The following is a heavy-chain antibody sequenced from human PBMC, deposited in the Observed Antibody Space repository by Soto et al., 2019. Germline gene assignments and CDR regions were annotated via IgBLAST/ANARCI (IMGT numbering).Heavy chain of an antibody. Sequence: SETLSLTCAVYGGPFSGYYWSWIRQPPGKGLEWIGEINHSGSTNYNPSLKSRVTISVDTSKNQFSLKLSSVTAADTAVYYCARASTSRRLQLRYFDYWGQGTLVTVSS. V-gene: IGHV4-34*01. CDR2: INHSGST. D-gene: IGHD5-12*01. CDR1: GGPFSGYY. CDR3: ARASTSRRLQLRYFDY. J-gene: IGHJ4*02.